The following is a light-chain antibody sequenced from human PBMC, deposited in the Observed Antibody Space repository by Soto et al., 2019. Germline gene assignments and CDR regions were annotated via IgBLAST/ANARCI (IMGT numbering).Light chain of an antibody. CDR1: QSISRW. Sequence: GDSVTITCRASQSISRWLAWYQQKPGKAPKLLIYKASSLESGVPSRFSGSGSGTEFTLTIRSLKPDDFATDYCQQYSSYWTFGQGTKVDIK. CDR3: QQYSSYWT. CDR2: KAS. J-gene: IGKJ1*01. V-gene: IGKV1-5*03.